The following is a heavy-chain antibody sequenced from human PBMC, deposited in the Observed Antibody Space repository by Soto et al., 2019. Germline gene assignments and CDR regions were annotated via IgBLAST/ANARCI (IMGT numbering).Heavy chain of an antibody. V-gene: IGHV3-74*01. CDR1: GFTFSSYW. CDR3: AREDCTDGVCYSRLRNCGMDV. J-gene: IGHJ6*01. D-gene: IGHD2-8*01. CDR2: INSDGSST. Sequence: EVQLVESGGGLVQPGGCLRLSCAASGFTFSSYWMHWVRQAPGKGLVWVSRINSDGSSTSYADSVKGRFTISSDSAKNSQYLQISSLRVEDTGVYYCAREDCTDGVCYSRLRNCGMDVWGQGTKVT.